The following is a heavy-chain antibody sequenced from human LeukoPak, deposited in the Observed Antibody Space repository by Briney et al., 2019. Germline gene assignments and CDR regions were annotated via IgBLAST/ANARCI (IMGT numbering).Heavy chain of an antibody. D-gene: IGHD2-2*01. V-gene: IGHV1-18*01. CDR1: GHTFTSYG. J-gene: IGHJ5*02. Sequence: GASVKVSCKASGHTFTSYGISWVRQAPGQGLEWMGWISAYNGNTNYAQKLQGRVTMTTDTSTSTAYMELRSLRSDDTAVYYCARARRCSSTSCYGNWFDPWGQGTLVTVSS. CDR2: ISAYNGNT. CDR3: ARARRCSSTSCYGNWFDP.